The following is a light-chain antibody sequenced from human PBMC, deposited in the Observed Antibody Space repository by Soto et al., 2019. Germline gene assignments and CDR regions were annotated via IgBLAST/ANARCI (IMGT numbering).Light chain of an antibody. CDR1: QNIDIF. J-gene: IGKJ4*01. CDR2: GAS. CDR3: QQSYSAPPLT. V-gene: IGKV1-39*01. Sequence: DIQMTQSPSSLSASVGDRVTITCRASQNIDIFLNWYHQKPGRAPNLLIYGASTLQNGVPSRFSGSGSGTDFSLTISSLQSEDFGTYYCQQSYSAPPLTFGAGTKVDIK.